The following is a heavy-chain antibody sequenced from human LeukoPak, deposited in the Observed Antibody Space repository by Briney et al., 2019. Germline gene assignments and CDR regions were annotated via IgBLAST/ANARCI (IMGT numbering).Heavy chain of an antibody. CDR2: ISTYNGNT. D-gene: IGHD3-3*01. V-gene: IGHV1-18*01. J-gene: IGHJ4*02. Sequence: ASVKVPCKASGYTFTTYGLSWVRQAPGQGLEWMGRISTYNGNTNYAQKFQGRVTMTTDTSTSTAYMELRSLRSDDTAVYYCARDPTEDFWSGFYSYFDFWGQGTLVTVSS. CDR3: ARDPTEDFWSGFYSYFDF. CDR1: GYTFTTYG.